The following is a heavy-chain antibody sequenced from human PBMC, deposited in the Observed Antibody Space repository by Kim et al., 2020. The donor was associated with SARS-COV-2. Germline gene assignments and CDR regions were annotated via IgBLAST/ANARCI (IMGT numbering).Heavy chain of an antibody. CDR2: IYTSGST. CDR1: GGSISSYY. Sequence: SETLSLTCTVSGGSISSYYWSWIRQPAGKGLEWIGRIYTSGSTNYNPSLKSRVTMSVDTSKNQFSLKLSSVTAADTAVYYCARTLSPYYHGSGTLYGMDVWGQGTTVTVSS. J-gene: IGHJ6*02. D-gene: IGHD3-10*01. CDR3: ARTLSPYYHGSGTLYGMDV. V-gene: IGHV4-4*07.